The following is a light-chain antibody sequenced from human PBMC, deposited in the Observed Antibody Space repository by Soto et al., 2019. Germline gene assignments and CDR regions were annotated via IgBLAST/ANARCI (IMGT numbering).Light chain of an antibody. V-gene: IGLV1-40*01. Sequence: QAVVTQPPLVSGAPGQRVTISCTGSSSNIGAGYDVHWYQQLPGTAPKLLIYGNSNRPSGVPDRFSGSKSGTSASLAITGLQAEDEADYYCQSYDSSLSAFYVFGTGTKLTVL. J-gene: IGLJ1*01. CDR1: SSNIGAGYD. CDR2: GNS. CDR3: QSYDSSLSAFYV.